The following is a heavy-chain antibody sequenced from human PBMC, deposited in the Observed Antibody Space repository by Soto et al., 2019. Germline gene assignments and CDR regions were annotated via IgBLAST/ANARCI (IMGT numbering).Heavy chain of an antibody. CDR3: ARGYDSSAYFYPLGDGMDV. D-gene: IGHD3-22*01. V-gene: IGHV1-18*04. CDR2: ISGRSGNS. J-gene: IGHJ6*02. Sequence: ASVKVSCKTSGYPFSSYGISWVRQAPGQGLEWLGWISGRSGNSNYAETVRDRVTMTTDTSTGTAYLELRALTTDDTAVYYCARGYDSSAYFYPLGDGMDVWGQGTTVTVSS. CDR1: GYPFSSYG.